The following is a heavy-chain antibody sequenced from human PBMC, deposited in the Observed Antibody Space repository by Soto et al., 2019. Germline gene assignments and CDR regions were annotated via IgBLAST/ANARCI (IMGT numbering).Heavy chain of an antibody. CDR1: GFLFSSYG. J-gene: IGHJ3*01. D-gene: IGHD3-3*01. CDR3: ATFGIHDFWSGYLHRDAFDV. Sequence: PGGSLRLSCAASGFLFSSYGLHWVRQAPGKGLEWVAIVSFDGSDSYYADSVKGRFTIFRDNSKNTLYLHMNSLRTEDTAVYYCATFGIHDFWSGYLHRDAFDVWGQGTMVTVSS. CDR2: VSFDGSDS. V-gene: IGHV3-30*03.